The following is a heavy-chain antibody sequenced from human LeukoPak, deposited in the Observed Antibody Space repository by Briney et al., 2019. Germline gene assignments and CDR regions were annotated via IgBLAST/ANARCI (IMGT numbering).Heavy chain of an antibody. CDR2: INHSGST. CDR3: ARGSVNNAFDI. CDR1: GGSFSGYY. J-gene: IGHJ3*02. V-gene: IGHV4-34*01. Sequence: SETLSLTCAVYGGSFSGYYWSWIRQPPGKGLEWIGEINHSGSTNYNPSLKSRVTISVDTSKNQFSLKVSSVTAADTAVYYCARGSVNNAFDIWGQGTMVTVSS.